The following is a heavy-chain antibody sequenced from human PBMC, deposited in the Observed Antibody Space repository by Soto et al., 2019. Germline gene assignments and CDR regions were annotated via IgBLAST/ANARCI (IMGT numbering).Heavy chain of an antibody. CDR3: AKDPHPYYYDSSGYYVGDYYYGMDV. Sequence: HPGGSLRLSCAASGFTFSSYGMHWVRQAPGKGLEWVAVISYDGSNKYYADSVKGRFTISRDNSKNTLYLQMNSLRAEDTAVYYCAKDPHPYYYDSSGYYVGDYYYGMDVWGQGTTVTVSS. J-gene: IGHJ6*02. D-gene: IGHD3-22*01. V-gene: IGHV3-30*18. CDR1: GFTFSSYG. CDR2: ISYDGSNK.